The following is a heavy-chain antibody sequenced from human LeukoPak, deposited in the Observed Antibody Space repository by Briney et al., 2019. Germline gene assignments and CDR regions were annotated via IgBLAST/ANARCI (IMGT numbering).Heavy chain of an antibody. D-gene: IGHD3-22*01. CDR2: ISSSSSYI. CDR1: GFTFSSYS. J-gene: IGHJ4*02. V-gene: IGHV3-21*04. Sequence: PGGSLRLSCAASGFTFSSYSMNWVRQAPGKGLEWVSSISSSSSYIYYADSVKGRFTISSDNAKNSLYLQMNSLRAEDTAVYYCAKDLGRYDSSGYYSPYYFDYWGQGTLVTVSS. CDR3: AKDLGRYDSSGYYSPYYFDY.